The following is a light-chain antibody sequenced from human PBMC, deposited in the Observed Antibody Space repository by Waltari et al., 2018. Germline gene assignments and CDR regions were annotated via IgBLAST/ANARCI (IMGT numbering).Light chain of an antibody. CDR1: QSVSSY. J-gene: IGKJ4*01. CDR3: QQRSNWPPVVT. V-gene: IGKV3-11*01. CDR2: DAS. Sequence: EIVLTQSPATLSLSPGERATISCRASQSVSSYLAWYQQKPGQAPRLLIYDASNRATGIPARFSGSGAGTDFTLTISSLEPEDFAVYYCQQRSNWPPVVTFGGGTKVEIK.